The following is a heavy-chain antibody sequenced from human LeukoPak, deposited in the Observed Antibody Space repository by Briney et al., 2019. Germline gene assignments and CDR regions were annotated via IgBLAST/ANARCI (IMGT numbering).Heavy chain of an antibody. CDR2: IYTSGST. CDR3: ARDGAFWSGSYFDY. J-gene: IGHJ4*02. Sequence: PSETLSLTCTVSGASISSYYWSWIRQPAGKGLEWIGRIYTSGSTNYNPSLKSRVTISVDTSKNQFSLKLSSVTAADTAVYYCARDGAFWSGSYFDYWGQGTLVTVSS. D-gene: IGHD3-3*01. V-gene: IGHV4-4*07. CDR1: GASISSYY.